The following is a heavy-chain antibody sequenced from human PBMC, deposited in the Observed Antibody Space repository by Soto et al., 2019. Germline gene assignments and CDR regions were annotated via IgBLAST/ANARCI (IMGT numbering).Heavy chain of an antibody. CDR1: GGSFSGYY. CDR2: INHSGST. CDR3: ERQLKQPTTILTH. D-gene: IGHD3-9*01. V-gene: IGHV4-34*01. J-gene: IGHJ4*02. Sequence: SETLSLTCAAYGGSFSGYYWSWIRQPPGKGLEWIGEINHSGSTNYNPSLKSRVTTSLDTSKNQFSLRLSSVPAADTGVYYCERQLKQPTTILTHGGQGTRVTVSS.